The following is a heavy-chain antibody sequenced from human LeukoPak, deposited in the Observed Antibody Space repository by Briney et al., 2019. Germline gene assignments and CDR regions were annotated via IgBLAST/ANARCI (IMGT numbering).Heavy chain of an antibody. V-gene: IGHV1-24*01. Sequence: ASVKVSCKVSGYTLTELSMHWVRQAPGKGLEWMGGFDPEDGETMYAQKFQGRVTMTEDTSTDTAYMELSSLRSEDTAVYYCATDHPTYCGGDCSDWGQGTLVTVSS. J-gene: IGHJ4*02. CDR3: ATDHPTYCGGDCSD. D-gene: IGHD2-21*02. CDR2: FDPEDGET. CDR1: GYTLTELS.